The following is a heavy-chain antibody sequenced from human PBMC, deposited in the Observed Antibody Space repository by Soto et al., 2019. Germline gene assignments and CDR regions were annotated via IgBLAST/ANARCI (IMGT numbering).Heavy chain of an antibody. Sequence: QVRLVQSGAGVKKPGASVKVSCKTYGYDFTNYGINWVRQAPGQGLEWMGWISAYNGNIVYAQNFRDRATLATDTSAGSAYMELRSLRSDDTAVYYCARGHDILTRWNFTFWGQGTLVTVSS. J-gene: IGHJ4*02. D-gene: IGHD3-9*01. CDR2: ISAYNGNI. V-gene: IGHV1-18*01. CDR1: GYDFTNYG. CDR3: ARGHDILTRWNFTF.